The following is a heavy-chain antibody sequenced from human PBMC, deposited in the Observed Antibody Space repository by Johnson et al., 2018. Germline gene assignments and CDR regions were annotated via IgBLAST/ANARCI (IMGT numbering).Heavy chain of an antibody. Sequence: VQLVESGGGLVQPGGSLRLSCAASGFTFSSYHMVWVRQFPGKRLESIASIASSDGRTYYTNSVKGRFTHSRDNFKNTLSLQMNSLILEDTAVYYCVKIMTTEHSYWYGLDAWGQGTTGTGSS. CDR2: IASSDGRT. V-gene: IGHV3-23*04. CDR1: GFTFSSYH. CDR3: VKIMTTEHSYWYGLDA. D-gene: IGHD4-11*01. J-gene: IGHJ6*02.